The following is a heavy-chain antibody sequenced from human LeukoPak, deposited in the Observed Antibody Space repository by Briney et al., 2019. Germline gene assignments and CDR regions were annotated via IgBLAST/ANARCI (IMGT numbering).Heavy chain of an antibody. CDR3: ARGVAAAVPSGFDY. J-gene: IGHJ4*02. CDR2: ISAYNGNT. D-gene: IGHD6-13*01. CDR1: GYTFTSYG. Sequence: ASVKVSCKASGYTFTSYGISWVRQAPGQGLEWMGWISAYNGNTNYAQKFQGRVTITADKSTSTAYMELSSLRSEDTAVYYCARGVAAAVPSGFDYWGQGTLVTVSS. V-gene: IGHV1-18*01.